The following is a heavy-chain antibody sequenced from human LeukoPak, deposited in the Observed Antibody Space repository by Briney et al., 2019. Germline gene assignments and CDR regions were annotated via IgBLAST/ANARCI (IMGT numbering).Heavy chain of an antibody. V-gene: IGHV4-39*01. CDR3: ARRDGYNSYYFDY. CDR1: DGSISSSSYY. D-gene: IGHD5-24*01. Sequence: SETLSLTCTVSDGSISSSSYYWGWIRQPPGKGLEWIGNIYYSGSTYYNPSLESRVTISVDTSKNQFSLKLSSVTAADTAVYYCARRDGYNSYYFDYWGQGTLVTVSS. J-gene: IGHJ4*02. CDR2: IYYSGST.